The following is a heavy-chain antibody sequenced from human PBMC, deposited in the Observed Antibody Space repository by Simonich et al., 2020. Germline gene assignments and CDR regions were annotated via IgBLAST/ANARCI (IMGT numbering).Heavy chain of an antibody. V-gene: IGHV3-21*01. CDR3: AGGVYCSSTSCSTYYYYGMDV. D-gene: IGHD2-2*01. J-gene: IGHJ6*02. CDR2: ISGSSSYI. CDR1: GFTFSSYS. Sequence: EVQLVESGGGLVKPGGSLRLSCAASGFTFSSYSMNWVRQAPGKGLEWVSSISGSSSYIYYADSVKGRFTISRDNAKNSLYRQMNSLRAEDTAVYYCAGGVYCSSTSCSTYYYYGMDVWGQGTTVTVSS.